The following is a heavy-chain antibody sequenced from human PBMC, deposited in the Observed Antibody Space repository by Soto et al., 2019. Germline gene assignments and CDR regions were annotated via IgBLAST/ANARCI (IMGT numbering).Heavy chain of an antibody. CDR1: GFTFSLYA. D-gene: IGHD3-10*01. J-gene: IGHJ4*02. V-gene: IGHV3-23*01. CDR3: ASRGETRYF. Sequence: EVQLLESGGDLMQPGGSLRLSCAASGFTFSLYAMSWVRQAPGKGLEWVSGISGSGANTIHADSVKGRFTISRDNSKSTLYLQMNSLKAEDTAVYFCASRGETRYFWCQGTLVTVSS. CDR2: ISGSGANT.